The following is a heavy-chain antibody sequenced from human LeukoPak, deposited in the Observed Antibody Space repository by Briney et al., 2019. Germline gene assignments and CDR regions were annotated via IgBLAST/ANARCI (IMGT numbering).Heavy chain of an antibody. CDR3: ARGEAFCDY. CDR2: IKEDGTKK. Sequence: PGGSLRLSRAASGFTLSRYWMTWVRQAPGKGLEWVANIKEDGTKKYYVDSVKGRFTISRDNAMNSLFLQMNSLRPEDTAVYFCARGEAFCDYWGQGALVTVSS. J-gene: IGHJ4*02. CDR1: GFTLSRYW. V-gene: IGHV3-7*05.